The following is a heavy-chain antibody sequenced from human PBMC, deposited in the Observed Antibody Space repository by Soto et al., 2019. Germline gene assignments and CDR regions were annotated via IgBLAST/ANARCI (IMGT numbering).Heavy chain of an antibody. CDR1: GFTFSSYW. Sequence: GGSLRLSCAASGFTFSSYWMSWVRQAPGKGLEWVANIKQDGSEKYYVDSVKGRFTISRDNAKNSLYLQMNSLRAEDTAVYYCGGYCSGGSCYAQPLFDYWGQGTLVTVSS. CDR2: IKQDGSEK. V-gene: IGHV3-7*01. J-gene: IGHJ4*02. D-gene: IGHD2-15*01. CDR3: GGYCSGGSCYAQPLFDY.